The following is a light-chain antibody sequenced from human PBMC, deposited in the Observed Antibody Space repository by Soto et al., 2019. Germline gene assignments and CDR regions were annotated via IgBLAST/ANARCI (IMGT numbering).Light chain of an antibody. CDR3: QQYNNYWT. CDR2: DAS. J-gene: IGKJ1*01. Sequence: DIQMTQSPSTLSASVGDRVTITCRASQSISIWLAWYQQKPGRAPKFLIYDASSLESGVPSRFSGSGSATEFTLTISSLQPDDFATYYCQQYNNYWTFGQGTRVEIK. V-gene: IGKV1-5*01. CDR1: QSISIW.